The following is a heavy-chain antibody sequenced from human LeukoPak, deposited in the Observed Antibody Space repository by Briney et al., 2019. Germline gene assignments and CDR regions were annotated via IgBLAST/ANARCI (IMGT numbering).Heavy chain of an antibody. D-gene: IGHD3-22*01. V-gene: IGHV3-15*01. Sequence: GGSLRLSCAASGFTFSNAWMSWVRQAPGKGLEWVGRIKSKTDGGTTDYAAPVKGRFTISRDDSKNTLYLQMNSLKTEDTAVYYCTTGPVSDSSGYIYYYYGMDVWGQGTTVTVSS. J-gene: IGHJ6*02. CDR3: TTGPVSDSSGYIYYYYGMDV. CDR1: GFTFSNAW. CDR2: IKSKTDGGTT.